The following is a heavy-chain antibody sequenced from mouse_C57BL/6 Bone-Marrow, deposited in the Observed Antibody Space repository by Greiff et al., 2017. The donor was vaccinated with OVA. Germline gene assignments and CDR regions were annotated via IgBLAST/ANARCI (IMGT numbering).Heavy chain of an antibody. V-gene: IGHV5-4*03. D-gene: IGHD1-1*01. J-gene: IGHJ4*01. CDR3: ASHYYGSSYYYAMDY. Sequence: EVKLMESGGGLVKPGGSLKLSCAASGFTFSSYAMSWVRQTPEKRLEWVATISDGGSYTYYPDNVKGRFTISRDNAKNNLYLQMSHLKSEGTAMYYCASHYYGSSYYYAMDYWGQGTSVTVSS. CDR1: GFTFSSYA. CDR2: ISDGGSYT.